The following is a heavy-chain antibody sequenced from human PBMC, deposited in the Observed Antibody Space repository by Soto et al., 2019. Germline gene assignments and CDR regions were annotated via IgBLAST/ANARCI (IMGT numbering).Heavy chain of an antibody. D-gene: IGHD3-9*01. CDR2: ISGSGGST. V-gene: IGHV3-23*01. J-gene: IGHJ6*03. CDR3: EKKNFGVLIYDFLTGYYLVDYYYMDV. CDR1: GFTFSSYA. Sequence: PGGSLRLSCAASGFTFSSYAMIWVRQAPGKGLEWVSAISGSGGSTYYADSVKGRFTISRDNSKNTLYLQMNSLRAEDTAVYYWEKKNFGVLIYDFLTGYYLVDYYYMDVGAKGPTFTFS.